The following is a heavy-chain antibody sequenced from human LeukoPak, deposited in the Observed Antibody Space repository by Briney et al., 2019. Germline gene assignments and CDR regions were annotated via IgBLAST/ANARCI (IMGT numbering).Heavy chain of an antibody. Sequence: ASVKVSCKVSGSTLTELSMHWVRQAPGKGLEWMGGFDPEDGETIYAQKFQGRVTMTEDTSTDTAYMELSSLRSEDTAVYYCAAGDGVSTSNWFDPWGQGTLVTVSS. CDR3: AAGDGVSTSNWFDP. J-gene: IGHJ5*02. CDR2: FDPEDGET. CDR1: GSTLTELS. D-gene: IGHD6-13*01. V-gene: IGHV1-24*01.